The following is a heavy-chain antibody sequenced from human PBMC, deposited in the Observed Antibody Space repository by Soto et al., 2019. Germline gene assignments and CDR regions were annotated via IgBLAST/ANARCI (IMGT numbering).Heavy chain of an antibody. Sequence: PSETLSLTCTVSGDSISSGSHYWGWIRQPPRKGLEWIGSIHYSESASYNPSLKSRVTISLDTSKNQFSLMLSSVTAADTAVYYCARHMRAYRSGSDYWGQGKLVTVSS. D-gene: IGHD6-19*01. CDR1: GDSISSGSHY. CDR3: ARHMRAYRSGSDY. V-gene: IGHV4-39*01. J-gene: IGHJ4*02. CDR2: IHYSESA.